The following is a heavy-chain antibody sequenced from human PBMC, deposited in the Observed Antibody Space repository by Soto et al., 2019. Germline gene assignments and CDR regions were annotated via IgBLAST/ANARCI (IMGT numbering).Heavy chain of an antibody. CDR1: GYTFTSYG. V-gene: IGHV1-18*01. CDR2: ISAHNGNT. CDR3: ARDPTIYCSSSGCQNLFDP. Sequence: QVQLVQSGAEVKKPGASVTVSYKASGYTFTSYGISWVRQAPGQGLEWMGWISAHNGNTNYAENLQGRVTMTTDTSTSTAYMELRSLTSDDTAVYYCARDPTIYCSSSGCQNLFDPWGQGTLVTVSS. D-gene: IGHD2-2*01. J-gene: IGHJ5*02.